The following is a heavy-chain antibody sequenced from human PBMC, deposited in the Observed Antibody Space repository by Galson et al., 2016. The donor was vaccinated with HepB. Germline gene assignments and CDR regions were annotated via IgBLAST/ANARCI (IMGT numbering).Heavy chain of an antibody. V-gene: IGHV3-53*05. Sequence: SLRLSCAASGFTVTRSYMSWVRQAPGQRLEWVSVIYSGGSTYSTDSVRGRFTISRDDSKNTLFLQMDSLRPKDTAAYYCARGLVGSTTAFDSWGQGTLVAVSS. CDR2: IYSGGST. CDR3: ARGLVGSTTAFDS. D-gene: IGHD1-26*01. CDR1: GFTVTRSY. J-gene: IGHJ4*02.